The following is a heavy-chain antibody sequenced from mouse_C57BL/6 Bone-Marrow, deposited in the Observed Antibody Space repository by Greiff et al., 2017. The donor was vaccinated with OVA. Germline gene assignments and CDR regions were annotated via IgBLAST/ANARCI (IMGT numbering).Heavy chain of an antibody. CDR3: ARDTSYDDYYGFDY. V-gene: IGHV3-6*01. CDR1: GYSITSGYY. CDR2: ISDDGSN. D-gene: IGHD2-3*01. J-gene: IGHJ3*01. Sequence: EVKLQESGPGLVKPSQSLSLTCSVTGYSITSGYYWYWNRQFPGNKLEWMGYISDDGSNNYNPSLKNRISITRDTSKTQFFLKLNSVTTEDTATYYCARDTSYDDYYGFDYWGQGTLVTVSA.